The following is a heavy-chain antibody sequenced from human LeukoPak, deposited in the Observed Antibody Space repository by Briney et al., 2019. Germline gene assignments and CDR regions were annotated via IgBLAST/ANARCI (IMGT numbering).Heavy chain of an antibody. D-gene: IGHD4-17*01. CDR2: ITSSGTTI. J-gene: IGHJ4*02. V-gene: IGHV3-11*01. Sequence: KPGGSLRLSCTASGFTFSDHYMSWFRLSPGKGLEWISYITSSGTTIDYADSVKGRFTTSRDNAQSSLYLQMYSLRPEDTAMYYCARDPDYGDPYWGQGTLVTVSS. CDR3: ARDPDYGDPY. CDR1: GFTFSDHY.